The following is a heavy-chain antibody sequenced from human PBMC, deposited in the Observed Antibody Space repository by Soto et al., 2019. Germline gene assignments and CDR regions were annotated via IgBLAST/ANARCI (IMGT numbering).Heavy chain of an antibody. CDR2: ISYDGSNK. V-gene: IGHV3-30*18. CDR1: GFTFSSYG. CDR3: AKCRRAYTAMNQFDY. D-gene: IGHD5-18*01. Sequence: HPGGSLRLSCAASGFTFSSYGMHWVRQAPGKGLEWVAVISYDGSNKYYADSVKGRFTISRDNSKNTLYLQMNSLRAEDTAVYYCAKCRRAYTAMNQFDYWGQGTLVTVSS. J-gene: IGHJ4*02.